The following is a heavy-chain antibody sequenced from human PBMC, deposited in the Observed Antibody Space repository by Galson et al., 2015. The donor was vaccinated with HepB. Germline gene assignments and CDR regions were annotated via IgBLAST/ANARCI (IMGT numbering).Heavy chain of an antibody. J-gene: IGHJ2*01. CDR1: GFTFSSYA. V-gene: IGHV3-23*01. CDR3: AKLSGEYGGYLGWYFDL. D-gene: IGHD2-15*01. Sequence: SLRLSCAASGFTFSSYAMSWVRQAPGKGLEWVSAISGSGGSTYYADSVKGRFTISRDNSKNTQYLQMNSLRAEDTAVYYCAKLSGEYGGYLGWYFDLWGHGTLVTVSS. CDR2: ISGSGGST.